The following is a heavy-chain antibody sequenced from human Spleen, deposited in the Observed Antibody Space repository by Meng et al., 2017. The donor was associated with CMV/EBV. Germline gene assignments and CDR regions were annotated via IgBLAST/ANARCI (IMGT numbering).Heavy chain of an antibody. CDR1: GGSISSYY. D-gene: IGHD2-2*01. V-gene: IGHV4-59*01. Sequence: SETLSLTCTVSGGSISSYYWSWIRQPPGKGLEWIGYIYYSGSTNYNPSLKSRVTISVDTSKNQFSLKLSSVTAADTAVYYCARRCSSTSRYPTPTEGWFDPWGQGTLVTVSS. CDR2: IYYSGST. CDR3: ARRCSSTSRYPTPTEGWFDP. J-gene: IGHJ5*02.